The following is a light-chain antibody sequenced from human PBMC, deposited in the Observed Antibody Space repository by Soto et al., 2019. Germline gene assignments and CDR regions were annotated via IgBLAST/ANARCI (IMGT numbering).Light chain of an antibody. V-gene: IGKV1-5*01. CDR2: HAS. Sequence: DIQMTPSPSTLSASAGDRVTITCRASQSISSWLAWYQQKPGTAPKVLIYHASNLQSGVPSRFSGSGSGTEFTLTISSLQPDDFATYYCQQYNSYSFGQGTKVDIK. CDR3: QQYNSYS. J-gene: IGKJ1*01. CDR1: QSISSW.